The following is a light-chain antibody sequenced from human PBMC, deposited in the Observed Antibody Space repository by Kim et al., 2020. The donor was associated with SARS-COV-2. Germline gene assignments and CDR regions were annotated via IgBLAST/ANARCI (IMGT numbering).Light chain of an antibody. J-gene: IGKJ2*03. CDR1: QSVSSSY. V-gene: IGKV3D-7*01. CDR2: GAS. CDR3: QQDYNLLYS. Sequence: PPAERASPSRRGSQSVSSSYLSWYQQKPGQAPRLLIYGASPRATGIPARFSGSGSGTDLTLTISSLQPEDLAVYYCQQDYNLLYSFGQGTKLEI.